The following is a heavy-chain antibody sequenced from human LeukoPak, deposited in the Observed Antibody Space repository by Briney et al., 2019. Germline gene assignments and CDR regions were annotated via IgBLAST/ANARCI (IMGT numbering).Heavy chain of an antibody. CDR1: GYTFVTSS. CDR3: VGGSLGF. CDR2: ITVASGNT. J-gene: IGHJ4*02. V-gene: IGHV1-3*01. Sequence: ASVKVSCKTLGYTFVTSSIYWVRQAPGQRLEWLGWITVASGNTRYSENLQGRVTLTRDTSANTAYMELRNLKSEDTAVYYCVGGSLGFWGQGTLVTVSP.